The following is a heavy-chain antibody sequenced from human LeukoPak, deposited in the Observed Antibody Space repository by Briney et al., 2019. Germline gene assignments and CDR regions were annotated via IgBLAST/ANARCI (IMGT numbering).Heavy chain of an antibody. CDR2: IRDSGGEM. D-gene: IGHD1-1*01. V-gene: IGHV3-48*01. CDR1: GFTFSSYG. CDR3: ARDHNWAFDF. J-gene: IGHJ4*02. Sequence: GRSLRLSCAASGFTFSSYGMHWVRQAPGKGLEWLSNIRDSGGEMYYADSVKGRFTITRDNAKNTLYLQMNGLRVEDTAVYFCARDHNWAFDFWGRGSLVTVSS.